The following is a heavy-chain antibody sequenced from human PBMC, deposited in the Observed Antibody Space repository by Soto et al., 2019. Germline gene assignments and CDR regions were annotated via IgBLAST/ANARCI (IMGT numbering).Heavy chain of an antibody. CDR1: GFTFSNAW. D-gene: IGHD6-13*01. V-gene: IGHV3-15*01. CDR3: TTIIAAAGYYYYGMDV. CDR2: IKSKTDGGTT. Sequence: LRLSCAASGFTFSNAWMSWVRQAPGKGLEWVGRIKSKTDGGTTDYAAPVKGRFTISRDDSKNTLYLQMNSLKTEDTAVYYCTTIIAAAGYYYYGMDVWGQGTTVTVSS. J-gene: IGHJ6*02.